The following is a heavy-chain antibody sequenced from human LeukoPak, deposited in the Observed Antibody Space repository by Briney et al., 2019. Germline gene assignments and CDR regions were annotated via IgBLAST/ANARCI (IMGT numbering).Heavy chain of an antibody. D-gene: IGHD6-13*01. CDR3: ASDIAAAPYYYYGTDV. CDR1: GFTFSSYS. V-gene: IGHV3-48*01. CDR2: ISSSSSTI. Sequence: GGSLRLSCAASGFTFSSYSMNWVRQAPGKGLEWVSYISSSSSTIYYADSVKGRFTISRDNAKNSLYLQMNSLRAEDTAVYYCASDIAAAPYYYYGTDVWGQGTTVTVSS. J-gene: IGHJ6*02.